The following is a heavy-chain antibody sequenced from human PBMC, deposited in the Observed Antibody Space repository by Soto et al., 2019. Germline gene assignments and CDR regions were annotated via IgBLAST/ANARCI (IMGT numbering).Heavy chain of an antibody. CDR3: ARDRLARGIPVAGRIDY. J-gene: IGHJ4*02. Sequence: GGSLRLSCAASGFTFSRYAMSWVRQAPGKGLEWVSSISSTGALMYYADSVKGRFTISRDDADNSLYLQMNSLRVEDTAVYYCARDRLARGIPVAGRIDYWGQGTLVTVSS. D-gene: IGHD6-19*01. CDR2: ISSTGALM. CDR1: GFTFSRYA. V-gene: IGHV3-21*01.